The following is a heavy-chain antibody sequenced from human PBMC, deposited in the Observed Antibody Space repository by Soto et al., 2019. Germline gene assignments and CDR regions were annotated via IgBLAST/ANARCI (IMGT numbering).Heavy chain of an antibody. D-gene: IGHD3-10*01. V-gene: IGHV6-1*01. Sequence: SQTLSLTCAISGDSVSSSSAAWHWIRQSPSRGLEWLGRTYYRSKWYNDYAVSVQSRLTVNPDTSKNQLSLQLNSVTPEDTAVDYCARAGPSSSLDFWGQGTLVTVSS. CDR3: ARAGPSSSLDF. CDR2: TYYRSKWYN. J-gene: IGHJ4*02. CDR1: GDSVSSSSAA.